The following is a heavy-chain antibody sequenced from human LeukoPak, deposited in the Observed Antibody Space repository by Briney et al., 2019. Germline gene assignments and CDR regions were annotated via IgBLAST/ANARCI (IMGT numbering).Heavy chain of an antibody. CDR1: GFTFSSYA. CDR2: ISGSGGST. D-gene: IGHD2-2*02. V-gene: IGHV3-23*01. CDR3: AKGPRLGYCSSTSCYNAFDI. J-gene: IGHJ3*02. Sequence: GGSLRLSCAASGFTFSSYAMSWVRQAPGKGLEWVSAISGSGGSTYYADSVKGRFTISRDNSKNTLYLQMNSLRAEDTAVYYCAKGPRLGYCSSTSCYNAFDIWGQGTMVTVSS.